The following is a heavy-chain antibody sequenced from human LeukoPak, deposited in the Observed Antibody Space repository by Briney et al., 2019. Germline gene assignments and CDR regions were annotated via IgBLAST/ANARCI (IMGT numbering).Heavy chain of an antibody. V-gene: IGHV3-48*01. CDR3: ARDLWASAYSDFWSGYWDAFDI. Sequence: PGGSLRLSCAASGFTFSSYSMNWVRQAPGKGLEWVSYISSRSSTIYYADSVKGRFTISRDNAKHSLYLQMDSLRAEDTAVYYCARDLWASAYSDFWSGYWDAFDIWGQGTMVTVSS. J-gene: IGHJ3*02. D-gene: IGHD3-3*01. CDR2: ISSRSSTI. CDR1: GFTFSSYS.